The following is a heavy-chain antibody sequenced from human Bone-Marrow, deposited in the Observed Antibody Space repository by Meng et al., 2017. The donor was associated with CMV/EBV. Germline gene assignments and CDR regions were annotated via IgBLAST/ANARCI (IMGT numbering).Heavy chain of an antibody. D-gene: IGHD2-8*02. CDR2: IYYSGST. V-gene: IGHV4-59*01. Sequence: SETLSLTCTVCGGSISSYYWSWIRQPPGKGLEWIGYIYYSGSTNYNPSLKSRVTISVDTSKNQFSLKLSSVTAADTAVYYCARASPGYYYYGMDVWGQGTTVTVSS. CDR1: GGSISSYY. CDR3: ARASPGYYYYGMDV. J-gene: IGHJ6*01.